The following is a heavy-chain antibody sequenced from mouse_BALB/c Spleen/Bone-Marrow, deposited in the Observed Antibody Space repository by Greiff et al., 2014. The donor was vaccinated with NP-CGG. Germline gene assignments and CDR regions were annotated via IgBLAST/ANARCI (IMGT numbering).Heavy chain of an antibody. Sequence: VQLKESGPELVKPGASVKISCKASGYTFTDYNMHWVKQSHGKSLEWIGYIYPYNGGTGYNQKFKSKATLTVDNSSSTAYMELRSLTSEDSAVYYCAITTLYAMDYWGQGTSVTVPS. CDR2: IYPYNGGT. D-gene: IGHD2-12*01. CDR1: GYTFTDYN. V-gene: IGHV1S29*02. J-gene: IGHJ4*01. CDR3: AITTLYAMDY.